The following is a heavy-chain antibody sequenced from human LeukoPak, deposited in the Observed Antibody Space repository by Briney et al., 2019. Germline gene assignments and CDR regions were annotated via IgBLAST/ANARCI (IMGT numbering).Heavy chain of an antibody. J-gene: IGHJ4*02. D-gene: IGHD2-21*02. V-gene: IGHV1-69*05. CDR2: IIPIFGTA. CDR1: GGTFGSYA. CDR3: ARVGLAYCGGDCYPY. Sequence: SVKVSCKASGGTFGSYAISWVRQAPGQGLEWMGRIIPIFGTANYAQKFQGRVTITTDESTSTAYMELSSLRSEDTAVYYCARVGLAYCGGDCYPYWGQGTLVTVSS.